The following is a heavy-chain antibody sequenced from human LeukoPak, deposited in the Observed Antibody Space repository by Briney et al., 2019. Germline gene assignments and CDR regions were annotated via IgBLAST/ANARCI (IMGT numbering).Heavy chain of an antibody. D-gene: IGHD2-2*03. J-gene: IGHJ4*02. CDR1: GFTFSSYW. Sequence: PGGSLRLSCAASGFTFSSYWMNWVRQAPGKGLEWVANIKQDGSEKYYVDSVKGRFTISRDNAKNSLYLQMNSLRAEDTAVYYCAKDGGLWISAHWGDSWGRGTLVTVSS. CDR3: AKDGGLWISAHWGDS. V-gene: IGHV3-7*03. CDR2: IKQDGSEK.